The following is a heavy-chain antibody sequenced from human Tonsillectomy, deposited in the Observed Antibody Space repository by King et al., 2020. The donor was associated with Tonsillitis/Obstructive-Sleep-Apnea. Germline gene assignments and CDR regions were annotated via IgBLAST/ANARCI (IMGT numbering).Heavy chain of an antibody. Sequence: VQLQESGPGLVKPSETLSLTCTVSGVSISSYYWSWIRQPPGKGLEWIGYIYYSGSPNYEPSLKSRVTISVDTSKSQFSLKLSSLTAADTAVYYCARGSRIASAPGTNYHSFYMDVWGQGTTVTVSS. CDR3: ARGSRIASAPGTNYHSFYMDV. CDR1: GVSISSYY. J-gene: IGHJ6*02. V-gene: IGHV4-59*01. D-gene: IGHD6-13*01. CDR2: IYYSGSP.